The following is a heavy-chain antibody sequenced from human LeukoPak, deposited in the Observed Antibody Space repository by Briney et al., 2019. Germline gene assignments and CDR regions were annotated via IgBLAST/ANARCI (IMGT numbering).Heavy chain of an antibody. J-gene: IGHJ5*02. D-gene: IGHD3-22*01. Sequence: GASVKVSCKASGGTFSSYAISWVRQAPGQGLEWMGGIIPIFGTANYAQKFQGRVTITTDESTSTAYMELSSLRSEDTAVYYCARADSALVWFDPWGQGTLVTVSS. V-gene: IGHV1-69*05. CDR2: IIPIFGTA. CDR3: ARADSALVWFDP. CDR1: GGTFSSYA.